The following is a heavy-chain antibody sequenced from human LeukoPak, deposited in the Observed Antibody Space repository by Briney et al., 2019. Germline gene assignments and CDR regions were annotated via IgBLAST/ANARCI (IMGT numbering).Heavy chain of an antibody. CDR3: ARDQDTEGFYDY. CDR1: GFTFSYFY. D-gene: IGHD2-15*01. Sequence: GSLRLSCAASGFTFSYFYLNWIRQAPGKGLEWVSYISSSGSATYYADSVKGRITISRDNAKNSLYLQMNSLRAEDTAVYYCARDQDTEGFYDYWGQGTLVTVSS. J-gene: IGHJ4*02. CDR2: ISSSGSAT. V-gene: IGHV3-11*04.